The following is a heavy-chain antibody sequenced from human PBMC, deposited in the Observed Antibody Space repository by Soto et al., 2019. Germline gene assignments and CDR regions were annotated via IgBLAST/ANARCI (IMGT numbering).Heavy chain of an antibody. J-gene: IGHJ5*02. CDR1: GGTFSSYA. Sequence: SVKVSCKASGGTFSSYAISCVLQAPVQWRDGMGGIIPIFGTANYAQKFQGRVTITADKSTSTAYMELSSLRSEDTAVYYCARGGGYCSGGSCYPRINWFDPWGQGTLVTVSS. CDR3: ARGGGYCSGGSCYPRINWFDP. D-gene: IGHD2-15*01. CDR2: IIPIFGTA. V-gene: IGHV1-69*06.